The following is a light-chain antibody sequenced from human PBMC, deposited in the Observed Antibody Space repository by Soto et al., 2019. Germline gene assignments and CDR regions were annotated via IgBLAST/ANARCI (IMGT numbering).Light chain of an antibody. J-gene: IGKJ1*01. Sequence: EIVMTQSPATLSVSPGERATLSCRASQSISNSLAWYQQKPGQAPRLLMYSASTRATGIPARFSGSGSGTEFTLTISSLQSADFAVYFCQQYNNWARTFGQGTKVDIK. CDR3: QQYNNWART. CDR2: SAS. V-gene: IGKV3-15*01. CDR1: QSISNS.